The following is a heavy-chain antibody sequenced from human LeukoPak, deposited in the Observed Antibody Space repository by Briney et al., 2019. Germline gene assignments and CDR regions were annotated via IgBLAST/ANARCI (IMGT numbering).Heavy chain of an antibody. CDR1: GGSISRGGYY. V-gene: IGHV4-31*03. Sequence: SETLSLTCTVSGGSISRGGYYWSWIRQHPGKGLEWIGYIYYSGSNYYNPSLKSRVTITVGAPKNQFSLKLSCVSAPATAVYYCWGGGTYGGSFDYWGQGTLVTVSS. D-gene: IGHD3-16*01. J-gene: IGHJ4*02. CDR3: WGGGTYGGSFDY. CDR2: IYYSGSN.